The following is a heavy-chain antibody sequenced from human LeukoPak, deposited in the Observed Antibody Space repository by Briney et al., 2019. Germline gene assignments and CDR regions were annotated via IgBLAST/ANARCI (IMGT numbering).Heavy chain of an antibody. CDR1: GGSFSGYY. D-gene: IGHD1-26*01. CDR3: ARLGSYPDY. Sequence: SETLSLTCAVYGGSFSGYYWSWIRQPPGKGLEWIGEINHSGSTNYNPSLKSRVTISVDTSKNQFSLKLSSVTAADTAVYYCARLGSYPDYWGQGTLVTVSS. J-gene: IGHJ4*02. CDR2: INHSGST. V-gene: IGHV4-34*01.